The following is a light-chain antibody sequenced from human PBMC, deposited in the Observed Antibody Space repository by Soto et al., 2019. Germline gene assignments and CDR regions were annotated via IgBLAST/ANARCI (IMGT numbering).Light chain of an antibody. CDR2: GAS. V-gene: IGKV3-20*01. CDR3: QQYDRSLYT. J-gene: IGKJ2*01. CDR1: QSVSSSY. Sequence: EIVLTQSPGTLSLSPGETATLSCRASQSVSSSYLAWYHKKPGQAPRLLIYGASSRATGIPDRFSGSGSGTDFTITISRLEPEDFAVYYCQQYDRSLYTFGQGTKLEIK.